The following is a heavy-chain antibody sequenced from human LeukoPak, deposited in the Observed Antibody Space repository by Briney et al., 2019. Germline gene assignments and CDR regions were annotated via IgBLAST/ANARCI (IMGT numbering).Heavy chain of an antibody. J-gene: IGHJ4*02. D-gene: IGHD6-19*01. V-gene: IGHV3-23*01. CDR3: AKERELVVTGNYFDY. Sequence: GGSLRLSCAASGFTFSSYAMSWVRQAPGKGLEWVSVISGSGGSTYYADSVKGRFTISRDNSKNTLYLQMKSLRAEDTAVYYCAKERELVVTGNYFDYWGQGTLVTVSS. CDR1: GFTFSSYA. CDR2: ISGSGGST.